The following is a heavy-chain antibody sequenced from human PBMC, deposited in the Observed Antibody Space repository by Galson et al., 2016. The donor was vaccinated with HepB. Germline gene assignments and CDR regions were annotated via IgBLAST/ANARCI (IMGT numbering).Heavy chain of an antibody. D-gene: IGHD4-17*01. Sequence: SLRLSCAASGFTFSNYAMSWVRQAPGKGLEWVSGIRGSGESTYYADSVKGRFTISRDNSKNPLYLKMKILRADDTAVYYCAKDPPADYGDLFDYWGQGTLVPVSS. CDR3: AKDPPADYGDLFDY. CDR1: GFTFSNYA. CDR2: IRGSGEST. J-gene: IGHJ4*02. V-gene: IGHV3-23*01.